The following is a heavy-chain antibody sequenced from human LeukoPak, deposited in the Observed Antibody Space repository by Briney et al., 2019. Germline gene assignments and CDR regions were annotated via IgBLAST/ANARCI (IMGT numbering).Heavy chain of an antibody. Sequence: GESLKISCKGSGYSFTSYWIGWVRQMPRKGLEWMGIIYPGDSDTRHSPSFQGQVTISADKSISTAYLQWSSLKASDTAMYYCAVTNYDFWSGPENWFDPWGQGTLVTVSS. D-gene: IGHD3-3*01. CDR3: AVTNYDFWSGPENWFDP. CDR2: IYPGDSDT. J-gene: IGHJ5*02. V-gene: IGHV5-51*01. CDR1: GYSFTSYW.